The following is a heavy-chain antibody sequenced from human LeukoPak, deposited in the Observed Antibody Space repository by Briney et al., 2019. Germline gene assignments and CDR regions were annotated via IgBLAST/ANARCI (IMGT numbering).Heavy chain of an antibody. V-gene: IGHV3-7*01. CDR2: IKPDRSEK. D-gene: IGHD3-16*02. CDR3: ARDYSYGLDY. CDR1: GFTFSSFW. J-gene: IGHJ4*02. Sequence: GGSLRLSCADSGFTFSSFWMSWVRQAPEKGLEWVANIKPDRSEKHYVDSVKGRVTISRDNAKNTVYLQMNSLRAEDMAVYYCARDYSYGLDYWGQGTLVAVSS.